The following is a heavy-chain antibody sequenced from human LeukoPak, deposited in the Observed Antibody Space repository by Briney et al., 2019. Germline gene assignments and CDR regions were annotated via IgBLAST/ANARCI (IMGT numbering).Heavy chain of an antibody. J-gene: IGHJ4*02. CDR2: ISYDGSNK. CDR3: AKVLVPWQWLVQPFDY. CDR1: GFTFTSYG. V-gene: IGHV3-30*18. D-gene: IGHD6-19*01. Sequence: QPGGSLRLSCAVSGFTFTSYGMHWVRQAPGKGLEWVAVISYDGSNKYCADSVKGRFTISRDNSKNTLYLEMNSLRAEDTAVYYCAKVLVPWQWLVQPFDYWGQGTLVTVSS.